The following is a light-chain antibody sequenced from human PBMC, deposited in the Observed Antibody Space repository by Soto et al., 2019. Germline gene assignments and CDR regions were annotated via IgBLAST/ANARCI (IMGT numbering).Light chain of an antibody. J-gene: IGKJ2*01. V-gene: IGKV3-20*01. CDR3: QQYASSPT. CDR1: QSVSSSY. Sequence: EIVLTQSPGTLSLSPGERATLSCRASQSVSSSYLGWYQQKPGQAPRLVIYGAASRATGIPDRFSGSGSGTDFTLTITRLEPEDFAVYYCQQYASSPTFGQGTKLEIK. CDR2: GAA.